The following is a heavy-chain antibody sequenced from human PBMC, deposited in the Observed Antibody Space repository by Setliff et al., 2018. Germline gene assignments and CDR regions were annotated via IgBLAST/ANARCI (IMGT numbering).Heavy chain of an antibody. Sequence: GASVKVSCKASGYTFTSYGIGWVRQAPGQGLEWMGWISAYNGNTNYAQKLQGRVTMTTDTSTSTAYMELRSLRSDDTAVYYCARDLGYSSGWYTTSSVVRWDYWGQGTLVTVSS. CDR2: ISAYNGNT. CDR1: GYTFTSYG. V-gene: IGHV1-18*01. CDR3: ARDLGYSSGWYTTSSVVRWDY. J-gene: IGHJ4*02. D-gene: IGHD6-19*01.